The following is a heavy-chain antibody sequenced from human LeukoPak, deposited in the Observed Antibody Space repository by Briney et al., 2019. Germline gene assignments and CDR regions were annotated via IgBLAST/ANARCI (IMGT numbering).Heavy chain of an antibody. Sequence: ASVEVSCKASGHTFTTYTIHWVRQAPGQRLEWMGWINAGNGNTKYSQEFQDRVTITRDTAASTAYMELSSLRSDDTAVYYCARMHYYDSSGYPGPYYYYYYMDVWGKGTTVTISS. CDR1: GHTFTTYT. CDR3: ARMHYYDSSGYPGPYYYYYYMDV. CDR2: INAGNGNT. D-gene: IGHD3-22*01. J-gene: IGHJ6*03. V-gene: IGHV1-3*01.